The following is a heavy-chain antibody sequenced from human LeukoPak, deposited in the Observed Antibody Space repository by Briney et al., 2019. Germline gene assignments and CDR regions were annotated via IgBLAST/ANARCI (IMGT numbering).Heavy chain of an antibody. D-gene: IGHD6-13*01. J-gene: IGHJ4*02. V-gene: IGHV3-7*01. Sequence: GGSLRLSCAASGFTFSNYWMSGVRQAPGKGLEWVASIKQDGSEKYYVDSVKGRFTISRDNAKNSLFLHMNSLRSEDTAVYYCARAFYSSSWAPLDFWGQGTLLTVSS. CDR1: GFTFSNYW. CDR2: IKQDGSEK. CDR3: ARAFYSSSWAPLDF.